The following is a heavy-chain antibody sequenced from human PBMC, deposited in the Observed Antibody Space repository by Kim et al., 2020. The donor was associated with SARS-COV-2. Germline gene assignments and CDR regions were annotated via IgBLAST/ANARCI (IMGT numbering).Heavy chain of an antibody. CDR2: IL. Sequence: ILYYAKSGKGRFTNSRDNAKNSLYLQMNSLRAEDTAVYYCARVAVAGGAYWGQGTLVTVSS. D-gene: IGHD6-19*01. CDR3: ARVAVAGGAY. V-gene: IGHV3-48*04. J-gene: IGHJ4*02.